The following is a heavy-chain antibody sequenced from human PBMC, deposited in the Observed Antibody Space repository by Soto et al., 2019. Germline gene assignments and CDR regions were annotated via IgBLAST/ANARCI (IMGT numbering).Heavy chain of an antibody. D-gene: IGHD1-7*01. CDR2: IIPIFGTA. J-gene: IGHJ4*02. CDR1: GGTFSSYA. CDR3: ARDLEYNWNYGTFDY. V-gene: IGHV1-69*13. Sequence: ASVKVSCKASGGTFSSYAISWVRQAPGQGLEWMGGIIPIFGTANYAQKFQGRVTITADESTSTAYMELSSLRSEDTAVYYCARDLEYNWNYGTFDYWGQGTLVTVSS.